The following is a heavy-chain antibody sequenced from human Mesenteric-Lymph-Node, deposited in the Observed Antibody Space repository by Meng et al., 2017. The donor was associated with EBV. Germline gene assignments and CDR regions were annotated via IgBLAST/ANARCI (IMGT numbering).Heavy chain of an antibody. CDR2: INHSGST. CDR1: GGSFSDYF. J-gene: IGHJ4*02. D-gene: IGHD3-10*01. Sequence: VQLRPWGAGLLKLSEPLSITCAVHGGSFSDYFWTWIRQAQGKGLEWVGEINHSGSTKYNPSLKSRVTISVDTSKNQISLNLNSVTAADTAVYYCARPRIRYGSGSYYYWGQGTLVTVSS. V-gene: IGHV4-34*01. CDR3: ARPRIRYGSGSYYY.